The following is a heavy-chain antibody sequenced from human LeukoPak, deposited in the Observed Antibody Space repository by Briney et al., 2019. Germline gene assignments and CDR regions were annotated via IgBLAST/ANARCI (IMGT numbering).Heavy chain of an antibody. J-gene: IGHJ3*02. V-gene: IGHV4-39*07. CDR1: TGSISNSSYY. CDR3: AREVNYGDYGDNAFDI. D-gene: IGHD4-17*01. Sequence: PSETLSLTRTVSTGSISNSSYYWGWFRQPPGKGLEWIGSIYYSGDTYSTPSLKSRVTISLDTSNNQFSLRLSSVTAADTAVYYCAREVNYGDYGDNAFDIWGQGTMVTVSS. CDR2: IYYSGDT.